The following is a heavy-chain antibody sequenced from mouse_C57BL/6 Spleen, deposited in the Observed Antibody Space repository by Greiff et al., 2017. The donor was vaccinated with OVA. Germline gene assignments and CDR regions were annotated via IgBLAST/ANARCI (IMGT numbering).Heavy chain of an antibody. CDR3: ARDQTGYFDY. D-gene: IGHD4-1*01. J-gene: IGHJ2*01. CDR2: ISYDGSN. Sequence: EVKLQESGPGLVKPSQSLSLTCSVTGYSITSGYYWNWIRQFPGNKLEWMGYISYDGSNNYNPSLKNRISITRDTSKNQFFLKLNSVTTEDTATYYCARDQTGYFDYWGQGTTLTVSS. CDR1: GYSITSGYY. V-gene: IGHV3-6*01.